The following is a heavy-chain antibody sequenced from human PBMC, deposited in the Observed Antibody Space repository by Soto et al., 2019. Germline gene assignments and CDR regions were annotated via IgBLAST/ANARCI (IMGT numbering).Heavy chain of an antibody. CDR2: IYHGGST. Sequence: QVQLQESGSGLVKPSETLSLTCAVSGGSISSDYYSWSWIRQPPGKDLEWIGYIYHGGSTYYNPSLRSRVTLSVDTSKNHFSLRLTSVTAADTAVYSCARLNRLRNDAFDIWGQGTLVGVSS. V-gene: IGHV4-30-2*01. CDR3: ARLNRLRNDAFDI. CDR1: GGSISSDYYS. J-gene: IGHJ3*02. D-gene: IGHD3-16*01.